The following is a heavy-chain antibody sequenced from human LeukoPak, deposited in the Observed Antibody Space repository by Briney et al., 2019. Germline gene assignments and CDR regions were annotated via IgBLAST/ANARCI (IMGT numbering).Heavy chain of an antibody. CDR1: GYTLTELS. CDR2: FDPEDGET. D-gene: IGHD3-10*01. CDR3: ATGVRGVIPSFDY. Sequence: ASVKVSCKVSGYTLTELSMHWVRQAPGKGLEWMGGFDPEDGETIYAQKSQGRVTMTEDTSTDTAYMELSSLRSEDTAVYYCATGVRGVIPSFDYWGQGTLVTVSS. V-gene: IGHV1-24*01. J-gene: IGHJ4*02.